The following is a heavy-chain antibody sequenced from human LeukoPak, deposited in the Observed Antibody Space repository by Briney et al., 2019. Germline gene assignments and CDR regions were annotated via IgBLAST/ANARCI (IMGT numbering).Heavy chain of an antibody. D-gene: IGHD1-14*01. CDR3: ARDGVHDSNRWFDP. CDR2: IHDSGST. Sequence: SEALSLTCTVSGGSISNYYWSWIRQPPGKGLEWIGYIHDSGSTNYNPSLKSRVTISVDMSKNQFSLKLSSVTAADTAVYYCARDGVHDSNRWFDPWGQGTLVTVSS. CDR1: GGSISNYY. J-gene: IGHJ5*02. V-gene: IGHV4-59*12.